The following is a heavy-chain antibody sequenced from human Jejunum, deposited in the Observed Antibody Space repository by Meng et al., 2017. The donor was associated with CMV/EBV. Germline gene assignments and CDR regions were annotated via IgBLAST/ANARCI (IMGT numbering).Heavy chain of an antibody. Sequence: SCAGSGFTFSNYSVTWVRQAPRKGLEWVSSITPTGTSVYYADSMRGRFTISRDNAKNSVYLQLNSLRVEDTAMFYCVRDNRGGNWQWGQGTLVTVSS. CDR2: ITPTGTSV. V-gene: IGHV3-21*01. CDR3: VRDNRGGNWQ. CDR1: GFTFSNYS. J-gene: IGHJ1*01. D-gene: IGHD1-1*01.